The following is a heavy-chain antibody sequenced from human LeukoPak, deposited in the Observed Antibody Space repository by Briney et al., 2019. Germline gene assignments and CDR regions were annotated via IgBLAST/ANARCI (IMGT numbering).Heavy chain of an antibody. D-gene: IGHD6-19*01. J-gene: IGHJ5*02. CDR3: ARQQWLPKGWFDP. Sequence: SETLSLTCTVSGGSISSSSYYWGWIRQPPGKGLEWIGSIYYSGSTYYNPSLKSRVTISVDTSKNQFSLKLSSVTAADTAVYYCARQQWLPKGWFDPWGQGTLVTVSS. CDR2: IYYSGST. CDR1: GGSISSSSYY. V-gene: IGHV4-39*01.